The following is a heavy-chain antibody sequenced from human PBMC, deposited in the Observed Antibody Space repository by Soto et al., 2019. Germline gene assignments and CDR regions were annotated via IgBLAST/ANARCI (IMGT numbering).Heavy chain of an antibody. CDR2: IYPGDSDT. CDR3: ARQGVVPADIIDYYYGMDV. Sequence: GASLKISCKGSGYSFTSYWIGWVRQMPGKGLEWMGIIYPGDSDTRYSPSFQGQVTISADKSISTAYLQWSSLKASDTAMYYCARQGVVPADIIDYYYGMDVWGQGTTVTFAS. V-gene: IGHV5-51*01. D-gene: IGHD2-2*02. J-gene: IGHJ6*02. CDR1: GYSFTSYW.